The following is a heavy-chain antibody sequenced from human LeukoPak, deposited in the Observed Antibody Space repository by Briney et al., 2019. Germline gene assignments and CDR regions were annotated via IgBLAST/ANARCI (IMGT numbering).Heavy chain of an antibody. D-gene: IGHD2-8*01. CDR3: ARDRHQYVDWFDP. V-gene: IGHV3-74*01. Sequence: GGSLRLSCAASGFTFSSYWMHWVRQAPGKGLVWVSRINSDGSSTSYADSVKGRFTISRDNAKNTLYLRMNSLRAEDTAVYYCARDRHQYVDWFDPWGQGTLVTVSS. CDR1: GFTFSSYW. J-gene: IGHJ5*02. CDR2: INSDGSST.